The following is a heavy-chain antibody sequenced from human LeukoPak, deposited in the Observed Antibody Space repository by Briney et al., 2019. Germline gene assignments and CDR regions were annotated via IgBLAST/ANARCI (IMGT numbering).Heavy chain of an antibody. J-gene: IGHJ5*02. Sequence: PSETLSLTCTASGGSISCYYLSWIRQPAGKGLEWIGRIYTSGSTNYNPSLKSRVTISVDKSKNQFSLKLTSVTAEDTAVYYCARARVSSDYGSVGFDPWGQGSLVTVSS. CDR2: IYTSGST. CDR3: ARARVSSDYGSVGFDP. V-gene: IGHV4-4*07. CDR1: GGSISCYY. D-gene: IGHD3-10*01.